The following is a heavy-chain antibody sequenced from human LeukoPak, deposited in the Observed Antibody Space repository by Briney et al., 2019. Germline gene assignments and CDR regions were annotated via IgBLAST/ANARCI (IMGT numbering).Heavy chain of an antibody. D-gene: IGHD3-9*01. Sequence: GGSLRLSCAASGFTFSSYWMHWVRQAPGKGLEWVSVISGSGGSTYYADSVKGRFTISRDNSKNTLYLQMNSLRAEDTAVYYCAKLDLTGPFDYWGQGTLVTVSS. J-gene: IGHJ4*02. CDR3: AKLDLTGPFDY. V-gene: IGHV3-23*01. CDR1: GFTFSSYW. CDR2: ISGSGGST.